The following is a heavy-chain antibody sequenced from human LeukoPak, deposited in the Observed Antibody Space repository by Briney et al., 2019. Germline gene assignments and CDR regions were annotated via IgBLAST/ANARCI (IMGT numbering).Heavy chain of an antibody. D-gene: IGHD3-22*01. V-gene: IGHV3-66*01. CDR1: GFTVSNNY. CDR3: GGYSPYLDY. J-gene: IGHJ4*02. CDR2: IYSGGRI. Sequence: GGSLRLSCAASGFTVSNNYMNWVRQAPGKGLEWVSVIYSGGRIYYADSVKGRFTISRDNSKNTPYLQMNSLRAEDTAVYYCGGYSPYLDYWGQGTLVTVSS.